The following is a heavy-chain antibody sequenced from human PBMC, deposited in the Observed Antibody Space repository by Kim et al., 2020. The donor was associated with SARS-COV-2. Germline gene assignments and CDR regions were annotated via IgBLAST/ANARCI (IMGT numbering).Heavy chain of an antibody. D-gene: IGHD3-22*01. CDR3: ARRGYYYDSSSPVGAFDI. V-gene: IGHV3-74*01. Sequence: KGRFTISRDNAKNTLYLQMNSLRAEDTAVYYGARRGYYYDSSSPVGAFDIWGQGTMVTVSS. J-gene: IGHJ3*02.